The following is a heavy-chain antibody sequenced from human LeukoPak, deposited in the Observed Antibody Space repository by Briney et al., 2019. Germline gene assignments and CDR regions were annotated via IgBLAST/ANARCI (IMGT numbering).Heavy chain of an antibody. J-gene: IGHJ5*02. Sequence: GGSLRLSCAASGFTFSSYEMNWGRQAPGKGLEWVSYISSSGSTIYYADSVKGRFTISRDNAKNSLYLQMNSLRAEDTAVYYCARDSNGYGDYGWNWFDPWGQGTLVTVSS. CDR2: ISSSGSTI. V-gene: IGHV3-48*03. D-gene: IGHD4-17*01. CDR3: ARDSNGYGDYGWNWFDP. CDR1: GFTFSSYE.